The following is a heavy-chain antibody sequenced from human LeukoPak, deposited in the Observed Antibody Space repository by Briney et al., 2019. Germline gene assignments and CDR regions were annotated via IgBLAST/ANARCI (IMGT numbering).Heavy chain of an antibody. CDR3: GRDPTYRNYFDS. J-gene: IGHJ4*02. CDR1: GNSLNNYH. V-gene: IGHV1-46*02. Sequence: GASVKVSCKASGNSLNNYHMHWVRQAPGQGLEWLGIIRPGGDGPSYAQKFQGRVTMTRDMSTSTVYMELSSLTSDDTAVYYCGRDPTYRNYFDSWGQGTLVNVSS. CDR2: IRPGGDGP. D-gene: IGHD1-1*01.